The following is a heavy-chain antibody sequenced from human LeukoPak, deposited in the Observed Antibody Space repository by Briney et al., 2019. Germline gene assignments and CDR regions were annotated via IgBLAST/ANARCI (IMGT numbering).Heavy chain of an antibody. CDR1: GFTFNNFA. CDR2: ISYDGNNK. J-gene: IGHJ5*02. V-gene: IGHV3-30*07. CDR3: ARGGGDYGDYVCEDVVCWFDP. Sequence: GGSLRLSCAASGFTFNNFAMHWVRQAPGKGLEWVAVISYDGNNKYYADSVKGRFTISRDNSKNTLYLQMNSLRAEDTAVYYCARGGGDYGDYVCEDVVCWFDPWGQGTLVTVSS. D-gene: IGHD4-17*01.